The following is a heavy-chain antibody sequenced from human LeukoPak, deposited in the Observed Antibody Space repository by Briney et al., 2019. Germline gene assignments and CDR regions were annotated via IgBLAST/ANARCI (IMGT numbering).Heavy chain of an antibody. CDR3: ARPEVGATRGLHY. J-gene: IGHJ4*02. Sequence: ASETLSLCCTVSGGSIGSSSYYWGWIRQSPGKGLEWIGSISYSGSTYYNPSLKSRVTISVDTSKNQFSLKLSSVTAADTAVYYCARPEVGATRGLHYWGQGTLVTVSS. V-gene: IGHV4-39*01. CDR1: GGSIGSSSYY. D-gene: IGHD1-26*01. CDR2: ISYSGST.